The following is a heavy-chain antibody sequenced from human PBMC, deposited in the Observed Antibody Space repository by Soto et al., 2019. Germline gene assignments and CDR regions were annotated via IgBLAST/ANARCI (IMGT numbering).Heavy chain of an antibody. CDR3: TRFSDCSSTSCYFDY. V-gene: IGHV3-21*01. CDR1: GFTFSSYS. D-gene: IGHD2-2*01. J-gene: IGHJ4*02. Sequence: EVQLVESGGGLVKPGGSLRLSCAASGFTFSSYSMNWVRQAPGKGLEWVSSISSSSTYIYYADSVKDRFTISRDNAKKSLYLQMNSLRAEDTAVYWCTRFSDCSSTSCYFDYWGQGTLVTVSS. CDR2: ISSSSTYI.